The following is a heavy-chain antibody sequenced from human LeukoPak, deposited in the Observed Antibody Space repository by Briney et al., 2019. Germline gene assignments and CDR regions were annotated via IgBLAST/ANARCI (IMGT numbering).Heavy chain of an antibody. CDR3: ARDASPASYWYFDL. V-gene: IGHV4-31*03. D-gene: IGHD2-15*01. CDR2: IYYSGST. Sequence: SSQTLSLTCTVSGGSISSGGYYWSWIRQHPGKGLEWIGYIYYSGSTNYNPSLKSRVTISVDTSKNQFSLKLRSVTAADTAVYYCARDASPASYWYFDLWGRGTLVTVSS. J-gene: IGHJ2*01. CDR1: GGSISSGGYY.